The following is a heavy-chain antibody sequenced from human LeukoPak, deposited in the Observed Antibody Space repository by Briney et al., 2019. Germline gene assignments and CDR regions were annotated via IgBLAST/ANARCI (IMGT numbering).Heavy chain of an antibody. D-gene: IGHD6-13*01. J-gene: IGHJ4*02. CDR1: GFTFSSYS. V-gene: IGHV3-21*01. Sequence: GGSLRLSCAASGFTFSSYSMNWVRQAPGKGLEWVSSISSSSSYIYYADSVNGRFTISKDNAKNSLYLQMNSLRAEDTAVYYCARGRYKGSSRYYFDYWGQGTLVPVSS. CDR3: ARGRYKGSSRYYFDY. CDR2: ISSSSSYI.